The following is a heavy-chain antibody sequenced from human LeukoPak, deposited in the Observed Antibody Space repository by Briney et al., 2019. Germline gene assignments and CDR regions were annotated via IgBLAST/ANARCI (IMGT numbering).Heavy chain of an antibody. D-gene: IGHD1-26*01. J-gene: IGHJ5*02. CDR2: ISAYNGNT. CDR3: ARDNSVGDIAWWFDP. Sequence: WASVKVPCKASGYTFTSYGISWVRQAPGQGLEWMGWISAYNGNTNYAQKLQGRVTMTTDTSTRTAYMELRSLRSDDTAVYYCARDNSVGDIAWWFDPWGQGTLVTVSS. V-gene: IGHV1-18*01. CDR1: GYTFTSYG.